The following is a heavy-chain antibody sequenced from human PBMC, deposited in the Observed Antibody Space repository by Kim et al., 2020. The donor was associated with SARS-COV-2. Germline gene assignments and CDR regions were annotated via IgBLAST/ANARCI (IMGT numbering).Heavy chain of an antibody. D-gene: IGHD6-13*01. CDR1: GYSFTSYW. CDR2: IYPGDSDT. V-gene: IGHV5-51*01. CDR3: ARHGSARGLYSAAYYYGMDV. Sequence: GESLKISCKGSGYSFTSYWIGWVRQMPGKGLEWMGIIYPGDSDTRYSPSFQGQVTISADKSISTAYLQWSSLKASYTAMYYCARHGSARGLYSAAYYYGMDVWGQGTTVTVSS. J-gene: IGHJ6*02.